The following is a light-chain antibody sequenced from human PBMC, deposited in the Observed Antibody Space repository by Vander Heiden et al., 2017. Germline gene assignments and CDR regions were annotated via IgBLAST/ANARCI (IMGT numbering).Light chain of an antibody. Sequence: DIQMTQSPSSLSASVGDRVTITCRASQGISNYLAWYQQKPGKVPKLLIYAASTWQAGVPSRFSGSGSGKDFTLTISSRQPEDVATYYCQKYNSAPPFTFGHGTKVDIK. V-gene: IGKV1-27*01. CDR3: QKYNSAPPFT. CDR2: AAS. J-gene: IGKJ3*01. CDR1: QGISNY.